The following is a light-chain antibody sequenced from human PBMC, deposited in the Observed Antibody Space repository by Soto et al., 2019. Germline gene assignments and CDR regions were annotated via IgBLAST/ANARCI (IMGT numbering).Light chain of an antibody. Sequence: EIVLTQSPATLSLSPGERATLSCRASQSVSSYLAWYQQKPGQAPRLLIYDASNRATGIPARFSGSGSGTDITLTISSPEPEDFAVYYCQERSNSPNTFGQGTKLEIK. V-gene: IGKV3-11*01. CDR2: DAS. J-gene: IGKJ2*01. CDR3: QERSNSPNT. CDR1: QSVSSY.